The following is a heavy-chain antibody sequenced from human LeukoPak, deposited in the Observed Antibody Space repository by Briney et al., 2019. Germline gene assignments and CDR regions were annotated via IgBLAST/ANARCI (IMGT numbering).Heavy chain of an antibody. CDR1: GFTVSSNY. J-gene: IGHJ4*02. Sequence: PGGSLRLSCAASGFTVSSNYMSWVRQAPGKGLEWVSVISGSGGSTYYADSVKGRFTISRDNSKNTLYLQMNSLRAEDTAVYYCAKDETGPTKLLRYFDWGREKTSDYWGQGTLVTVSS. D-gene: IGHD3-9*01. CDR3: AKDETGPTKLLRYFDWGREKTSDY. CDR2: ISGSGGST. V-gene: IGHV3-23*01.